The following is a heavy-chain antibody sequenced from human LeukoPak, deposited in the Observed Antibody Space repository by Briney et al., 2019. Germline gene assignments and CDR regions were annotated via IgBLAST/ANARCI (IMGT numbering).Heavy chain of an antibody. CDR2: INQDGSVL. Sequence: GGSLRLSCAASGFPFSGYWMDWVRQAPGKGMEWVANINQDGSVLYYAPSVKGRFTISRDSAKNSLYLQMNSLRAEDTAVYYCSRSLDYLGQGALVTVSS. J-gene: IGHJ4*02. CDR3: SRSLDY. V-gene: IGHV3-7*01. CDR1: GFPFSGYW.